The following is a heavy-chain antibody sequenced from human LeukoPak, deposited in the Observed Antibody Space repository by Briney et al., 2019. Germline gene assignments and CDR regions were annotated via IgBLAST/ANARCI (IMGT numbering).Heavy chain of an antibody. CDR2: IYPSVST. V-gene: IGHV4-4*07. Sequence: SETLSLTCTVSGASITNYYWSWIRQPAREGLEWIGRIYPSVSTNYNPSLKSRVTISVDKSKNQFSLKLNSVTAADTAVYYCARKPFYSDSTLLDAFDIWGQGTMVTVSS. CDR1: GASITNYY. J-gene: IGHJ3*02. CDR3: ARKPFYSDSTLLDAFDI. D-gene: IGHD3-9*01.